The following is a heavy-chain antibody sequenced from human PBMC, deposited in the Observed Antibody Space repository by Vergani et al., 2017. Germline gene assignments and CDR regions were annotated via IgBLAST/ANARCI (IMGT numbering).Heavy chain of an antibody. CDR2: IWYDGSKE. CDR3: ARDEKRGYYASDLPY. V-gene: IGHV3-33*01. J-gene: IGHJ4*02. D-gene: IGHD3-3*01. CDR1: GFTLSSHA. Sequence: QVQLEESGGGVVQPGRSLRLSCAGSGFTLSSHAMHWVRQAPGKGLEWVAFIWYDGSKEYYADSVKGRFTISRDNSEYTLYLQIHSLRPEDTALYYCARDEKRGYYASDLPYWGQGTLVTVSS.